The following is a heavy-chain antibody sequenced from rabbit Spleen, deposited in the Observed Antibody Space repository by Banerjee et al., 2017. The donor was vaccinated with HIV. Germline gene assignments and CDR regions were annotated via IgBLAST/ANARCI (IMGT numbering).Heavy chain of an antibody. Sequence: QSLEESGGDLVKPGASLTLTCTASGFDFSTYSMSWVRQAPGKGLEWIGYIVPIFGVTYYANWVNGRFTISSHNAQNTLYLQLNSLTAADTATYFCVREVAAKFNLWGQGTLVTVS. CDR2: IVPIFGVT. V-gene: IGHV1S7*01. CDR3: VREVAAKFNL. J-gene: IGHJ4*01. D-gene: IGHD4-1*01. CDR1: GFDFSTYS.